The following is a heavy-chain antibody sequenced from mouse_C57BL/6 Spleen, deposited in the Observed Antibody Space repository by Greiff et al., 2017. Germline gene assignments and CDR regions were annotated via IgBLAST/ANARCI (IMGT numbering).Heavy chain of an antibody. Sequence: VQLQQSVAELVRPGASVKLSCTASGFNFKNTYMHWVKQRPEQGLEWIGRIDPANGNTKYAPKFQGKATITADTSSNTAYLQLSSLTSEDTAIYYCARSIYNGSGYYAMDYWGQGTSVTVSS. J-gene: IGHJ4*01. CDR2: IDPANGNT. V-gene: IGHV14-3*01. D-gene: IGHD2-1*01. CDR1: GFNFKNTY. CDR3: ARSIYNGSGYYAMDY.